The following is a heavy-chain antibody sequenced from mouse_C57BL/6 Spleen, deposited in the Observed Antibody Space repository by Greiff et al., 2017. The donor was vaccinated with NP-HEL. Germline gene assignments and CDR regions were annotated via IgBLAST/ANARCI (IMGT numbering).Heavy chain of an antibody. CDR1: GYTFTDYE. CDR3: TREGDLYDGYRAWFAY. CDR2: IDPETGGT. Sequence: LVESGAELVRPGASVTLSCKASGYTFTDYEMHWVKQTPVHGLEWIGAIDPETGGTAYNQKFKGKAILTADKSSSTAYMELRSLTSEDSAVYYCTREGDLYDGYRAWFAYWGQGTLVTVSA. V-gene: IGHV1-15*01. D-gene: IGHD2-3*01. J-gene: IGHJ3*01.